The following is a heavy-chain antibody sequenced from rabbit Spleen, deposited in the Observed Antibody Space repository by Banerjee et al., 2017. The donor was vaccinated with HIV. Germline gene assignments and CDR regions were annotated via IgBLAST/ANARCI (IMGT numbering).Heavy chain of an antibody. J-gene: IGHJ6*01. D-gene: IGHD7-1*01. CDR1: GFDFSRNYY. CDR3: ARDTGTSFSSYGMDL. CDR2: IYGGSSGST. V-gene: IGHV1S45*01. Sequence: QEQLEESGGDLVKPGASLTLTCTASGFDFSRNYYMSWVRQAPGKGLEWIACIYGGSSGSTWYATWAKGRFTISKTSSTTVTLQMTSLTAADTATYFCARDTGTSFSSYGMDLWGPGTLVTVS.